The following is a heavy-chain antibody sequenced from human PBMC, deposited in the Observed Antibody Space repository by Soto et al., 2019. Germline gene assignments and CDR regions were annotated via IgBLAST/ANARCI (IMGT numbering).Heavy chain of an antibody. CDR1: GGTFNTYA. D-gene: IGHD3-10*01. CDR2: ISPMFGAA. J-gene: IGHJ4*02. V-gene: IGHV1-69*19. CDR3: AREVQVHTPAFVY. Sequence: QVQLVQSGAEMKKPGSSVKVSCQSSGGTFNTYAMNWVRQAPGQGPEWMGDISPMFGAANYARKFQGRVTITADESTRTSYMQLSSLTSEDTALYFSAREVQVHTPAFVYWGQGSLVTVTS.